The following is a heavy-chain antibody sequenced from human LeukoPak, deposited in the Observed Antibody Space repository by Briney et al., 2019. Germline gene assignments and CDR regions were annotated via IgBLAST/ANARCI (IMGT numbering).Heavy chain of an antibody. CDR3: AKEGRSLQTY. D-gene: IGHD5-24*01. Sequence: RGSLRLSCAASGFMFSSNWMSWVRLAPGKGLEWVANIKEDGTETYYVDSVKGRFTISRDNAKNSLYLQMNSLRVEDTAVYYCAKEGRSLQTYWGQGTLVTVSS. V-gene: IGHV3-7*03. J-gene: IGHJ4*02. CDR1: GFMFSSNW. CDR2: IKEDGTET.